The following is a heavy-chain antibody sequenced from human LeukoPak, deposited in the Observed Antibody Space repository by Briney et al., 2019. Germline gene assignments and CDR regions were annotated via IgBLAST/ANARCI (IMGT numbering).Heavy chain of an antibody. CDR2: IYYSGST. CDR3: ARGGDLYYYMDV. Sequence: SETLSLTCTVSGGSISSYYWSWIRQPPGKGLEWIGYIYYSGSTNYNPSLKSRVTISVDTSKNQFSLKLSSVTAADTAVYYCARGGDLYYYMDVWGKGTTVTVSS. V-gene: IGHV4-59*01. D-gene: IGHD3-10*01. J-gene: IGHJ6*03. CDR1: GGSISSYY.